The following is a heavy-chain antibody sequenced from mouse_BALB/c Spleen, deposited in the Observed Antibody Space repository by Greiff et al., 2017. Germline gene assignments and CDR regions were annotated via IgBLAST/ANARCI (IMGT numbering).Heavy chain of an antibody. CDR3: ANLYYGYDGFAY. Sequence: VQLQQSGPELVKPGASVKISCKASGYTFTDYNMHWVKQSHGKSLEWIGYIYPYNGGTGYNQKFKSKATLTVDNSSSTAYMELRSLTSEDSAVYYCANLYYGYDGFAYWGQGTLVTVSA. J-gene: IGHJ3*01. CDR1: GYTFTDYN. D-gene: IGHD2-2*01. CDR2: IYPYNGGT. V-gene: IGHV1S29*02.